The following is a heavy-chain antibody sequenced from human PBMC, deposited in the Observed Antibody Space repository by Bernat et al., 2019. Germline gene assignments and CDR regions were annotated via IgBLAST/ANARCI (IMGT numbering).Heavy chain of an antibody. V-gene: IGHV4-30-4*01. CDR1: GGSISSGDYY. Sequence: QVQLQESGPGLVKPSQTLSLTCTVSGGSISSGDYYWSWIRQPPGKGLEWIGYIYYSGSTYYNPSLKSRVTISVDTSKNQFSLKLSSVTAADTAVYYCARDGGSAAAGVDIAFDIWGQGTMVTVSS. CDR3: ARDGGSAAAGVDIAFDI. D-gene: IGHD6-13*01. J-gene: IGHJ3*02. CDR2: IYYSGST.